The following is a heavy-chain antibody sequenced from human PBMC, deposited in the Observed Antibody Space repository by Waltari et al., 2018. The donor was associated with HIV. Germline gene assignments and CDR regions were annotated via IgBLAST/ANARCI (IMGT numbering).Heavy chain of an antibody. CDR1: GFTFDDYA. Sequence: EVQLVESGGGLVQPGRSLRLSCAASGFTFDDYAMHWVRQAPGKGLEWVSGISWNSGSIGYADSVKGRLTISRDNAKNSLYLQMNSLRAEDTALYYCAKDRGLSVWGQGTTVTVSS. CDR3: AKDRGLSV. CDR2: ISWNSGSI. V-gene: IGHV3-9*01. J-gene: IGHJ6*02.